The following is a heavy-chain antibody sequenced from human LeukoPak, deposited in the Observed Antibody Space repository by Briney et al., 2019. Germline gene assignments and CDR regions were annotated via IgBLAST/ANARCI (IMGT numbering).Heavy chain of an antibody. D-gene: IGHD6-13*01. CDR1: GFTFRSYA. V-gene: IGHV3-23*01. CDR3: AKGRGGSSWYAAYFDY. Sequence: PGGSLRLSCAASGFTFRSYALSWVRQAPGKGLEWVSAISGSGGDTYYADSVKGRFTISRDNSKNRLYLQMNSLRAEDAAVYYCAKGRGGSSWYAAYFDYWGQGTLVTVSS. J-gene: IGHJ4*02. CDR2: ISGSGGDT.